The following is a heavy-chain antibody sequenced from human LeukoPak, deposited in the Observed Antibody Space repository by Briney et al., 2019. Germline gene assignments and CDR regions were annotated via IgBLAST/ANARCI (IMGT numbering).Heavy chain of an antibody. CDR3: ARFPSLYRRNRSDPQNSYYYGMDV. CDR2: ISHSGST. D-gene: IGHD1-14*01. J-gene: IGHJ6*02. Sequence: SETLSLTCAVYGGSLSGYYWSWIRQPPGKGLEWIGEISHSGSTNYNPSLKSRVTISVETSKNQFSLKLSSVPAAVTAVYYCARFPSLYRRNRSDPQNSYYYGMDVWGQGTTVTVSS. V-gene: IGHV4-34*01. CDR1: GGSLSGYY.